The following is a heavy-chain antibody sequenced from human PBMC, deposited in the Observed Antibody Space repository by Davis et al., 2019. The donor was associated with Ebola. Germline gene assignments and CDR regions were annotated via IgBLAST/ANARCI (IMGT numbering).Heavy chain of an antibody. Sequence: SETLSLTCTVSGGSISSSSYYWGWIRQPPGKGLEWIGSIYYSRSTYYNPSLKSRVTISVDTSKNQFSLKLSSVTAADTAVYYCAGTFTIDWFDPWGQGTLVTVSS. V-gene: IGHV4-39*01. D-gene: IGHD2/OR15-2a*01. CDR3: AGTFTIDWFDP. CDR1: GGSISSSSYY. CDR2: IYYSRST. J-gene: IGHJ5*02.